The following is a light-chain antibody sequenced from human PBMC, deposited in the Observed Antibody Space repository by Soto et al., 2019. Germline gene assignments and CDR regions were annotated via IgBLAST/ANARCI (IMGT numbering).Light chain of an antibody. CDR1: QDIGSH. CDR3: QQFRSFPIT. V-gene: IGKV1D-16*01. Sequence: DIHIAQSSSSLSAPVGERVTITCRASQDIGSHLAWYQQKPEKAPKSLIYFASTLQSGVPSRFSASGSGTDFTLTISSLQPEDFATYYCQQFRSFPITFGQGTRLEIK. J-gene: IGKJ5*01. CDR2: FAS.